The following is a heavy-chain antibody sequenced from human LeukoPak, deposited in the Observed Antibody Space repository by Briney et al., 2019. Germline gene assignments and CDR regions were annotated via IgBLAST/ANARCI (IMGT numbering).Heavy chain of an antibody. CDR3: ARRTYCSGGRCYGGYWFDP. V-gene: IGHV4-59*08. CDR1: GGSISGYH. CDR2: IFYTGNA. D-gene: IGHD2-15*01. J-gene: IGHJ5*02. Sequence: SETLSLTCSVSGGSISGYHWNWIRQSPGKGLQWIANIFYTGNADYNPSLRSRVAISLDTSKNKVSLILTSVTAADTAIYYCARRTYCSGGRCYGGYWFDPWGPGILVTVSS.